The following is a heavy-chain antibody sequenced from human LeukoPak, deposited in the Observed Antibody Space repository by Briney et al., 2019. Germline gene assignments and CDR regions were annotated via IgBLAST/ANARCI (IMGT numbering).Heavy chain of an antibody. J-gene: IGHJ5*02. V-gene: IGHV4-34*01. Sequence: SETLSFTCAVYGGSFSGYYWSWIRQPPGKGLEWIGEINHSGSTNYNPSLKSRVTISVDTSKNQFSLKLNSVTAADTAVYYCASRWFDPWGQGTLVTVSS. CDR3: ASRWFDP. CDR2: INHSGST. CDR1: GGSFSGYY.